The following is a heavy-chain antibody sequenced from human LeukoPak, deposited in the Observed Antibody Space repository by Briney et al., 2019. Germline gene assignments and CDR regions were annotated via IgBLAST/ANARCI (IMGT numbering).Heavy chain of an antibody. V-gene: IGHV3-30*02. D-gene: IGHD1-26*01. CDR2: IRYDGTNT. CDR3: AKGPIVRFDY. CDR1: GFSFSDYD. Sequence: GGSLRLSCAASGFSFSDYDMHWVRQAPGKGLEWGTFIRYDGTNTYADSVKGRFTISRDNSKNTLYLQMNSLRAEDTAVYYCAKGPIVRFDYWGQGTLVTVSS. J-gene: IGHJ4*02.